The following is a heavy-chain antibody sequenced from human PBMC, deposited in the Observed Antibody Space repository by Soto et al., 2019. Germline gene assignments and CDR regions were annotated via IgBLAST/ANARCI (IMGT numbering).Heavy chain of an antibody. J-gene: IGHJ4*02. D-gene: IGHD3-10*01. CDR2: ISYDGSNK. V-gene: IGHV3-30-3*01. Sequence: GGSLRLSCAASGFTFSSYAMHWVRQAPGKGLEWVAVISYDGSNKYYADSVKGRFTISRDNAKNSLYLQMNSLRAEDTAVYYCARVTYYYGSGSYQFPDYWGQGTLVTVSS. CDR3: ARVTYYYGSGSYQFPDY. CDR1: GFTFSSYA.